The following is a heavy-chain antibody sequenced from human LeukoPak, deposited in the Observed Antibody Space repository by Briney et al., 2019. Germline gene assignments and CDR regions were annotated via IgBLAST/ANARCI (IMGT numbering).Heavy chain of an antibody. D-gene: IGHD1-1*01. CDR1: GFTFSSYS. CDR2: IEQDGSDK. J-gene: IGHJ4*02. CDR3: ARGVPTGIDYFDY. V-gene: IGHV3-7*01. Sequence: GGSLRLSCAASGFTFSSYSMNWVRQAPGKGLEWVANIEQDGSDKYYVDSVKGRFIISRDNAKNSLYLQMNSLRAEDTAVYYCARGVPTGIDYFDYWGQGTLVTVSS.